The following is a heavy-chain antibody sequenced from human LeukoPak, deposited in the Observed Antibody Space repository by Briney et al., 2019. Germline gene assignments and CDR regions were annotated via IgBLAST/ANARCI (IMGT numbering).Heavy chain of an antibody. Sequence: PGGSLRLSCAASGFTVSSNYMSWVRQAPGKGLEWASVIYSGGSTYYADSVKGRFTISRDNSKNTLHLQMNSLRAEDTAVYYCASPVITFGGVIDWGQGTLVTVSS. CDR3: ASPVITFGGVID. J-gene: IGHJ4*02. CDR2: IYSGGST. D-gene: IGHD3-16*01. CDR1: GFTVSSNY. V-gene: IGHV3-66*01.